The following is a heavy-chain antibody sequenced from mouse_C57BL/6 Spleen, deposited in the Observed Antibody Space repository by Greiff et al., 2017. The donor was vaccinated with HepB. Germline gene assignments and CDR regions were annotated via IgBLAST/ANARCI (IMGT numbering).Heavy chain of an antibody. J-gene: IGHJ1*03. D-gene: IGHD1-1*01. V-gene: IGHV2-6-1*01. Sequence: QVQLKESGPGLVAPSQSLSITCTVSGFSLTSYGVHWVRQPPGKGLEWLVVIWSDGSTTYNSALKSRLSISKDNSKSQVFLKMNSLQTDDTAMYYCARHWDYYGSSSWYFDVWGTGTTVTVSS. CDR2: IWSDGST. CDR3: ARHWDYYGSSSWYFDV. CDR1: GFSLTSYG.